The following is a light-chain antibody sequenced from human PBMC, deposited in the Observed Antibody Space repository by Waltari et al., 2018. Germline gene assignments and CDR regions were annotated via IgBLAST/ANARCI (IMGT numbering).Light chain of an antibody. CDR1: QSVSSW. CDR2: DAS. J-gene: IGKJ1*01. CDR3: QQSYGTPPT. V-gene: IGKV1-5*01. Sequence: DIQMTQSPSTLSASVGDTVTITCRASQSVSSWLAWYQQKAGKAPTVLIYDASDLESGVPSRFSVSGSGTDFTLTISSLQPEDFATYYCQQSYGTPPTFGQGTKVEIK.